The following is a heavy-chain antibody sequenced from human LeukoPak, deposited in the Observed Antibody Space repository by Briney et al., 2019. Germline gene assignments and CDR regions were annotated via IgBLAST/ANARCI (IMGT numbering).Heavy chain of an antibody. D-gene: IGHD6-19*01. CDR2: IWCDGSNK. CDR3: AKDFPPYSGGWHDPPGYDFDY. CDR1: GFTFSSYG. V-gene: IGHV3-33*06. Sequence: PGRSLRLXCAASGFTFSSYGMHWVRQAPGKGLEWVAVIWCDGSNKYYADSVKGRFTISRDNSKNTLYLQMNSLRAEDTAVYYCAKDFPPYSGGWHDPPGYDFDYWGQGTLVTVSS. J-gene: IGHJ4*02.